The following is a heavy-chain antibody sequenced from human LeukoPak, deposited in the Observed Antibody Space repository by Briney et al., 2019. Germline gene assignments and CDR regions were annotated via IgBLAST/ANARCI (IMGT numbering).Heavy chain of an antibody. CDR2: IYYSGST. CDR3: ARDSSGYQRAAFDI. CDR1: GGSFSGYY. Sequence: PSETLSLTCAVYGGSFSGYYWNWIRQHPGKGLEWIGNIYYSGSTSYNPSLKSRPTISVDPSKTQFSLKLSSVTAADTAVYYCARDSSGYQRAAFDIWGQGTVVTVSS. D-gene: IGHD3-22*01. V-gene: IGHV4-31*11. J-gene: IGHJ3*02.